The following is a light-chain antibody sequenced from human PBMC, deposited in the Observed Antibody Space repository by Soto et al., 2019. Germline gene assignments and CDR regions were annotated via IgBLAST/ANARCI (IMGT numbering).Light chain of an antibody. V-gene: IGKV3-15*01. CDR3: QQYNYWTIT. Sequence: IVLRQYPATLSVSPGKRATLSCRARQRVRSHLHWDQQTPGHAPRLLIYGAPTRATSIAATLSGSGSWREFTLTISSRQSEDVAVSYCQQYNYWTITFGQGTRLEI. CDR2: GAP. J-gene: IGKJ5*01. CDR1: QRVRSH.